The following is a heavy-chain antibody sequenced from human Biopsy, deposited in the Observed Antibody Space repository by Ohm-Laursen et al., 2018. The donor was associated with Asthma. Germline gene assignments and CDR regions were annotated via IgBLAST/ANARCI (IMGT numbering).Heavy chain of an antibody. V-gene: IGHV3-53*01. CDR2: IYSGGTS. J-gene: IGHJ4*02. D-gene: IGHD3-22*01. CDR1: GFAVSRDH. CDR3: ARGDSSNWSHYYFDY. Sequence: SLRLSCSAPGFAVSRDHMFWVRQAPGKGLEWVSGIYSGGTSHTADSVRGRFTISRDYSKNTLYLQMHSLRAEDTAVYYCARGDSSNWSHYYFDYWGQGTLVTVSS.